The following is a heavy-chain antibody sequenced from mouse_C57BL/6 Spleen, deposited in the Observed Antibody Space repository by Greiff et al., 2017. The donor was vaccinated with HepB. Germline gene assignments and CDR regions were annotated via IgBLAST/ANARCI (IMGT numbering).Heavy chain of an antibody. D-gene: IGHD1-1*01. CDR3: ARPHYYGGSTGFAY. CDR1: GFTFSDYG. J-gene: IGHJ3*01. CDR2: ISNLAYSI. V-gene: IGHV5-15*01. Sequence: EVQVVESGGGLVQPGGSLKLSCAASGFTFSDYGMAWVRQAPRKGPEWVAFISNLAYSIYYADTVTGRFTISRENAKNTLYLEMSSLRSEDTAMYYCARPHYYGGSTGFAYWGQGTLVTVSA.